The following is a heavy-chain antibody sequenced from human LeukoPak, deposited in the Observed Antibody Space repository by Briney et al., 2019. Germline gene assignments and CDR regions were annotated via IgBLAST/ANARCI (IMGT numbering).Heavy chain of an antibody. D-gene: IGHD2-21*01. CDR3: ARGAYCGGDCYSLGPDY. Sequence: PSETLSLTCTVSGGSISSYYWSWIRQPPGKGLEWIGYIYYSGSTNYNPSLKSRVTISVDTSKNQFSLKLSSVTAADTAVYYCARGAYCGGDCYSLGPDYWGQGTLVTVSS. CDR2: IYYSGST. J-gene: IGHJ4*02. V-gene: IGHV4-59*08. CDR1: GGSISSYY.